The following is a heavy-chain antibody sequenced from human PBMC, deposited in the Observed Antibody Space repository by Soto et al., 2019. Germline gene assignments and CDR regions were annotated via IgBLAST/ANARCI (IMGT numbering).Heavy chain of an antibody. V-gene: IGHV1-46*01. J-gene: IGHJ4*02. CDR1: GFPFTSFF. Sequence: HVQLVQSGAEVKRPGASVKVSCKASGFPFTSFFIHWVRLAPGQGLEWMGVINPSRGSANYAQKFQGSLTLTRDTSTSTVYMDLSSLKSEDTALYYCVRAPNFFDSWGQGTLVTVSS. CDR2: INPSRGSA. CDR3: VRAPNFFDS.